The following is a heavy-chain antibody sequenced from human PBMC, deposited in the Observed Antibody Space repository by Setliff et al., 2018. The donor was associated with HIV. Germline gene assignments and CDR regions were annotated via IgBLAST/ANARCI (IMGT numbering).Heavy chain of an antibody. Sequence: SVKVSCKTSGGTFSSYGVSWVRQAPGQGLQWMGGIIPIFGTTDYTQKFQGRVTIARDTSASTAYMELSSLRSEDTAVYYCARLSGWYEGDFDYWGQGTLGTVS. J-gene: IGHJ4*02. D-gene: IGHD6-19*01. V-gene: IGHV1-69*05. CDR2: IIPIFGTT. CDR1: GGTFSSYG. CDR3: ARLSGWYEGDFDY.